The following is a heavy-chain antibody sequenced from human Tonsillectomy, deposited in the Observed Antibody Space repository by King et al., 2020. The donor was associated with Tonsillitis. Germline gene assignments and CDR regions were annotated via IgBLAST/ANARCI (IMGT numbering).Heavy chain of an antibody. J-gene: IGHJ4*02. CDR3: ARDQWQLALDY. V-gene: IGHV3-30*03. Sequence: VQLVESGGGVVQPGRSLRLSCAASGFTFSTYGIHWVRQAPGKGLEWVAVISYDGTDKYYADSVKGRFTISRDNSMNTLYLQMNSLRTEDTAMYYCARDQWQLALDYWGQGTLVTVSS. CDR1: GFTFSTYG. CDR2: ISYDGTDK. D-gene: IGHD6-6*01.